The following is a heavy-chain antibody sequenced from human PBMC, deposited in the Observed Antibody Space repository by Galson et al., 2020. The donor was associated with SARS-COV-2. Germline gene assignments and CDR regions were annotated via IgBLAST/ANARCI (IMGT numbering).Heavy chain of an antibody. CDR3: ARLPRGDFWSNYPGYFQH. CDR2: IYYSGST. J-gene: IGHJ1*01. Sequence: PPGNGLEWIGSIYYSGSTYYNSSLKSRVTISVDTSKNHFSLNLRSVTAADTAVYYCARLPRGDFWSNYPGYFQHWGQGTLVTVSS. V-gene: IGHV4-39*02. D-gene: IGHD3-3*01.